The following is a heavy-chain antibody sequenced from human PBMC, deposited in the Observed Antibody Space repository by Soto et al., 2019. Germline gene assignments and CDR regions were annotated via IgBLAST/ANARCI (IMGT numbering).Heavy chain of an antibody. CDR3: ARASRPEVVMVRGVIISNWFDP. Sequence: SETLSLTCTVSGGSISSGGYYWSWIRQHPGKGLEWIGYIYYSGSTYYNPSLKSRVTISVDTSKNQFSLKLSSVTAADTAVYYCARASRPEVVMVRGVIISNWFDPWGQGTLVTVSS. CDR2: IYYSGST. CDR1: GGSISSGGYY. V-gene: IGHV4-31*03. J-gene: IGHJ5*02. D-gene: IGHD3-10*01.